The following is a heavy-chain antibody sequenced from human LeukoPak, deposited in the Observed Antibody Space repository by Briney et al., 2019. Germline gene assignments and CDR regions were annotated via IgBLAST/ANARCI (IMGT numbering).Heavy chain of an antibody. V-gene: IGHV1-2*02. Sequence: ASVKVSCKASGYTFTGYYMHWVRQAPGQGLEWMGWINPNGGGTNYAQKFQGRVTMTRDTSISTAYMELSRLRSDDTAVYYCARPPYSGYDFGAFDIWGQGTRVTVSS. D-gene: IGHD5-12*01. J-gene: IGHJ3*02. CDR1: GYTFTGYY. CDR3: ARPPYSGYDFGAFDI. CDR2: INPNGGGT.